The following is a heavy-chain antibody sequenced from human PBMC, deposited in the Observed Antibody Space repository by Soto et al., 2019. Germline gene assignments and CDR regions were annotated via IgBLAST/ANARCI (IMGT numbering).Heavy chain of an antibody. D-gene: IGHD2-8*01. CDR2: ISSSGSTI. V-gene: IGHV3-48*03. J-gene: IGHJ6*02. CDR3: ARGDHIVLMVYASYGMDV. CDR1: GFTFSSYE. Sequence: EVQLVESGGGLVQPGGSLRLSCAASGFTFSSYEMNWVRQAPGKGLEWVSYISSSGSTIYYADSVKGRFTISRDNAKNSLYLQMNSLRAEDTAVYYCARGDHIVLMVYASYGMDVWGQGTTVTVSS.